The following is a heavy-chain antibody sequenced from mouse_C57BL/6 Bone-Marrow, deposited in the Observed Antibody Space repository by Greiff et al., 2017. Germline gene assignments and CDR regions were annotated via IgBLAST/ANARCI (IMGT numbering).Heavy chain of an antibody. CDR1: GYTFTSYW. D-gene: IGHD2-12*01. Sequence: VQLQQPGAELVKPGASVKLSCKASGYTFTSYWMHWVKQRPGQGLEWIGMIHPNSGSTNYNEKFKSKATLTVDKSSSTAYMQLSSLTSEDSAVYYCARSGILYSYWYFDVWGTGTTVTVSS. J-gene: IGHJ1*03. CDR2: IHPNSGST. CDR3: ARSGILYSYWYFDV. V-gene: IGHV1-64*01.